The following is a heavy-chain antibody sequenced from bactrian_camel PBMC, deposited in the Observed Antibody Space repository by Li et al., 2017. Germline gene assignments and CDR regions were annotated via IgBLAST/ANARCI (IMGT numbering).Heavy chain of an antibody. J-gene: IGHJ6*01. CDR1: GFTFCRSF. CDR2: VDNDIGNT. CDR3: AKFGDYWSFDY. D-gene: IGHD3*01. Sequence: VQLVESGGGLVRPEGSLKLSCAVSGFTFCRSFMAWVRQAPGKGLEWVATVDNDIGNTYYADSVKGRFTVSADSAKNTAYLQMNSLDTEDMAMYYCAKFGDYWSFDYWGQGTQVTVS. V-gene: IGHV3S40*01.